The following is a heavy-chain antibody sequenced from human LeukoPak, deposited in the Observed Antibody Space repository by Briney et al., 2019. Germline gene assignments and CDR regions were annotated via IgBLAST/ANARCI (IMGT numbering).Heavy chain of an antibody. D-gene: IGHD1-26*01. CDR3: ARLIKGGYPRLYNWFDP. CDR1: GGTFSSYA. CDR2: IIPIFGTA. Sequence: ASVKVSCKASGGTFSSYAISWVRQAPGQGLEWMGGIIPIFGTANYAQKFQGRVAITTDESTSTAYMELSSLRSEDTAVYYCARLIKGGYPRLYNWFDPWGQGTLVTVSS. V-gene: IGHV1-69*05. J-gene: IGHJ5*02.